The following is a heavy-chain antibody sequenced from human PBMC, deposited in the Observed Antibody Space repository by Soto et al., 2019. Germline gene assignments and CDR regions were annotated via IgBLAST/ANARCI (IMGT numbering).Heavy chain of an antibody. CDR1: GYTFTGYY. Sequence: ASVKVSCKXSGYTFTGYYMHWVRQAPGQGLEWMGWINPNSGGTNYAQKFQGRVTMTRDTSISTAYMELSRLRSDDTAVYYCAREPAAISLYYYYYGMDVWGQGTTVTVSS. V-gene: IGHV1-2*02. CDR3: AREPAAISLYYYYYGMDV. J-gene: IGHJ6*02. CDR2: INPNSGGT. D-gene: IGHD2-2*01.